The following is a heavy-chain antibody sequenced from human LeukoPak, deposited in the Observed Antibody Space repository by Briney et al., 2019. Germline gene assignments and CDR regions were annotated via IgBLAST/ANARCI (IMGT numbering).Heavy chain of an antibody. D-gene: IGHD1-1*01. J-gene: IGHJ4*02. CDR2: MSHSGST. CDR1: GDSISSGDYY. Sequence: PSQTLSLTCIVTGDSISSGDYYWSWIRQPPGKGLEWIGCMSHSGSTYYNPSLKSRVIMSVDTSKNQFSLNLSSVTAADTAVYYCARARGRCFDFWGQGTLVTVSS. V-gene: IGHV4-30-4*01. CDR3: ARARGRCFDF.